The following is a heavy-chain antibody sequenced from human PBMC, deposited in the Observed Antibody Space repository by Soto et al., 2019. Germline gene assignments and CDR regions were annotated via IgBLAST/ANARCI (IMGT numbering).Heavy chain of an antibody. CDR2: IIPIFGTA. CDR3: ARDAIAARWIFDY. D-gene: IGHD6-6*01. CDR1: GGTFSSYA. J-gene: IGHJ4*02. V-gene: IGHV1-69*13. Sequence: GASVKVSCKASGGTFSSYAISWVRQAPGQGLEWMGGIIPIFGTANYAQKFQGRVTITADESTSTAYMELSSLRSEDTAVYYCARDAIAARWIFDYWGQGTLVTVSS.